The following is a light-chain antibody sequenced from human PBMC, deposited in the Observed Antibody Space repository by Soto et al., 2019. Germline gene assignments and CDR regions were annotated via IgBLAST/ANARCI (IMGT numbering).Light chain of an antibody. CDR1: QSIDND. CDR2: GAS. V-gene: IGKV3-15*01. CDR3: QQYHRWPPLT. Sequence: EIVMTQSPATLSVSPGERATLSCRASQSIDNDLAWYQQKPGQAPRLLIYGASTRATGIPVRFSGSGSGTLFTLTINSLQSEDLAVYYCQQYHRWPPLTFGGGPRWRSN. J-gene: IGKJ4*01.